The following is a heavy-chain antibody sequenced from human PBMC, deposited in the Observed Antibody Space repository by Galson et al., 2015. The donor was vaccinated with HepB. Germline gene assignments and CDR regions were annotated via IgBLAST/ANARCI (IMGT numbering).Heavy chain of an antibody. CDR3: ASGTGPMKSYDFGS. CDR2: IWADGTDK. Sequence: SLRLSCAASEFSFRTYAMHWVRQAPGKGLGWVAVIWADGTDKYYADSGKGRFTISRDNSKNTLFLDMNSLRAEDTAVYYCASGTGPMKSYDFGSWGQGTLVTVSS. D-gene: IGHD3-10*01. CDR1: EFSFRTYA. V-gene: IGHV3-33*01. J-gene: IGHJ4*02.